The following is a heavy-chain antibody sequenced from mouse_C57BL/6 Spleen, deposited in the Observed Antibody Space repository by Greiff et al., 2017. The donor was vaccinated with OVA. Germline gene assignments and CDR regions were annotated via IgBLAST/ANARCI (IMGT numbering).Heavy chain of an antibody. CDR1: GYTFTSYW. CDR3: ARSNCASSRGDY. V-gene: IGHV1-50*01. J-gene: IGHJ2*01. D-gene: IGHD1-1*01. CDR2: IDPSDSYT. Sequence: QVQLQQPGAELVKPGASVKLSCKASGYTFTSYWMQWVKQRPGQGLEWIGEIDPSDSYTNYNQKFKGKATLTVDTSSSTAYMQLSSLTSEDSAVYYCARSNCASSRGDYWGQGTTLTVSS.